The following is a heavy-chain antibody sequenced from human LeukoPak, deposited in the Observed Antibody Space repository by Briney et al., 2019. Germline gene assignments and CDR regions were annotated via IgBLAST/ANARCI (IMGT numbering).Heavy chain of an antibody. CDR2: SNYSGST. Sequence: SVKLSLSRTVSALASSRGDYSWSWIGKPREKGLEWIGYSNYSGSTYYNPSLKSRVNISVDTSKNQFSLKLSSVTAADTAVYYCARDDSHSYKKPYYYYGMDVWGQGTTVTVSS. CDR1: ALASSRGDYS. D-gene: IGHD5-18*01. CDR3: ARDDSHSYKKPYYYYGMDV. J-gene: IGHJ6*02. V-gene: IGHV4-30-4*08.